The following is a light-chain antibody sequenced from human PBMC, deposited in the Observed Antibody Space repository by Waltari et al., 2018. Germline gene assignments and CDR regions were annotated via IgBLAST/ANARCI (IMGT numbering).Light chain of an antibody. Sequence: AIQVTQSPSSLSASVGDRVTITCRASQAIRNDLGWYQQKPGMAPKLLIYAASRLEGGVPSRFSGSGSGTDFTLTISNLQPEDFASYYCMQDYSYPRTFGQGTK. J-gene: IGKJ1*01. CDR1: QAIRND. V-gene: IGKV1-6*01. CDR3: MQDYSYPRT. CDR2: AAS.